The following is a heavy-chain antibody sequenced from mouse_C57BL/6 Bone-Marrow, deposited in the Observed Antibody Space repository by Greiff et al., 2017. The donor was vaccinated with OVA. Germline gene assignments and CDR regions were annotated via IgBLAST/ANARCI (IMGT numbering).Heavy chain of an antibody. Sequence: EVQGVESGEGLVKPGGSLKLSCAASGFTFSSSAMSWVRQTPEKRLEWVAYISSGGDYIYYADTVKGRFTISRDNARNTLYLQMSSLKSEDTAMYYCTRDSKYYGSGFDDWGQGTTLTVSS. CDR1: GFTFSSSA. J-gene: IGHJ2*01. V-gene: IGHV5-9-1*02. D-gene: IGHD1-1*01. CDR3: TRDSKYYGSGFDD. CDR2: ISSGGDYI.